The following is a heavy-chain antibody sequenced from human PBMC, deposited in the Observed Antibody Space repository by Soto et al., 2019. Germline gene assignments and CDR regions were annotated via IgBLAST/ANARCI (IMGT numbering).Heavy chain of an antibody. D-gene: IGHD6-13*01. Sequence: PSETLSLTCAVSCYSISSGYYWGWIRQPPGKGLEWIGSIYHSGSTYYNPSLKSRVTISVDTSKNQFSLKLSSVTAADTAVYYCARDGYSSSWYYYYGMDVWGQGTTVTVSS. J-gene: IGHJ6*02. CDR3: ARDGYSSSWYYYYGMDV. V-gene: IGHV4-38-2*02. CDR2: IYHSGST. CDR1: CYSISSGYY.